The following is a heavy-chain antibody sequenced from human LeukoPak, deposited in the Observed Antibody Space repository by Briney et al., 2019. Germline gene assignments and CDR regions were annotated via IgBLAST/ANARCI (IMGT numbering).Heavy chain of an antibody. Sequence: SETLSLTCTVSGYSISSGYYWGWIRQPPGKGLEWIGSIYHSGSTYYNPSLKSRVTISVDTSKNQFSPKLSSVTAADTAVYYCARDGGLGDPVDPWGQGTLVTVSS. CDR1: GYSISSGYY. CDR3: ARDGGLGDPVDP. D-gene: IGHD3-16*01. V-gene: IGHV4-38-2*02. J-gene: IGHJ5*02. CDR2: IYHSGST.